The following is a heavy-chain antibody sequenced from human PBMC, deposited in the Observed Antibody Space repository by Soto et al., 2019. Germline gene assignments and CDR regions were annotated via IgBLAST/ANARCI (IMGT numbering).Heavy chain of an antibody. D-gene: IGHD2-15*01. CDR2: INPDNGNT. CDR1: GYTFTRYT. CDR3: ARGIATGKIDP. V-gene: IGHV1-3*01. Sequence: ASVKVSCKASGYTFTRYTMNWVRQAPGQRLEWMGWINPDNGNTKSSQKFQDRVIITRDTSASTAYMDLSSLRSEDTAVYYCARGIATGKIDPRGQGTRVTVSS. J-gene: IGHJ5*02.